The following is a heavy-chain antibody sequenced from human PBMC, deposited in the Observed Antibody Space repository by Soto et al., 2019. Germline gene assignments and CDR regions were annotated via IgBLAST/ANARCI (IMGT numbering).Heavy chain of an antibody. CDR3: AKDMRRSSIAAADAFDY. CDR1: GFTFDDYA. J-gene: IGHJ4*02. D-gene: IGHD6-13*01. V-gene: IGHV3-9*01. Sequence: EVQLVESGGGSVQPGRSLRLSCAASGFTFDDYAMHWVRQAPGKGLEWVSGISWNSGNIVYADSVKGRFTISRDNAKNSLYLQMDSLRAEDTALYYCAKDMRRSSIAAADAFDYWGQGTLVTVSS. CDR2: ISWNSGNI.